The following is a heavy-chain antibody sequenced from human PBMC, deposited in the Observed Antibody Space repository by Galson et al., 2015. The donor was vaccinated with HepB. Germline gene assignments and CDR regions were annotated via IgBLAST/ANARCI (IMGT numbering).Heavy chain of an antibody. V-gene: IGHV3-23*01. CDR3: ARDRTYHDFWRGFDL. Sequence: SLRLSCAASGFAFSHHAMSWVRQAPGKGPEWVSSIRGSGDATKYADSVKGRFTISRDNFETMVFLQMNSLRVEDTAVYYRARDRTYHDFWRGFDLWGQGTMVAVSS. J-gene: IGHJ3*01. CDR2: IRGSGDAT. D-gene: IGHD3-3*01. CDR1: GFAFSHHA.